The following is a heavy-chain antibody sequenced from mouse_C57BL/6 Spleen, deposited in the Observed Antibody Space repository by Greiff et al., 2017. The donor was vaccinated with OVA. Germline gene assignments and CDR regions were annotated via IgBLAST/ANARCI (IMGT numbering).Heavy chain of an antibody. CDR2: IDPENGDT. CDR1: GFNIKDDY. D-gene: IGHD2-5*01. J-gene: IGHJ3*01. CDR3: TSYSNYVVWFAY. V-gene: IGHV14-4*01. Sequence: EVQLQESGAELVRPGASVKLSCTASGFNIKDDYMHWVKQRPEQGLEWIGWIDPENGDTEYASKVQGKATITADTSSNTAYLQLSSLTSEDTAVYYCTSYSNYVVWFAYWGQGTLVTVSA.